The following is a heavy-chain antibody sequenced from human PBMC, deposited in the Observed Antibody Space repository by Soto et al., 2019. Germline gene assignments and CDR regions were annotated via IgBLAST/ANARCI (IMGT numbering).Heavy chain of an antibody. CDR2: IDPSDSYT. Sequence: GESLKISCKGSGYSFTSYWISWVRQMPGKGLEWMGRIDPSDSYTNYSPSFQGHVTISADKSISTAYLQWSSLKASDTAMYYCPRPHAYYYDSSGYYYQDAFDIWGRGTRVAVSS. CDR1: GYSFTSYW. J-gene: IGHJ3*02. D-gene: IGHD3-22*01. V-gene: IGHV5-10-1*01. CDR3: PRPHAYYYDSSGYYYQDAFDI.